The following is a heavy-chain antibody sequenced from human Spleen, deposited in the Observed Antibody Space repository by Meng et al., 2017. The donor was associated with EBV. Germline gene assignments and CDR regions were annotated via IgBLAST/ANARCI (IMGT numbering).Heavy chain of an antibody. CDR3: APHIDPWVNIFDP. CDR1: GHCISSAYYS. V-gene: IGHV4-39*02. CDR2: RYTGQTT. J-gene: IGHJ5*02. Sequence: VSGHCISSAYYSWCWSHRPPVTGLHWIECRYTGQTTYYNLSLKSRVAISMDPFKNYFYLTVSSVTAADTPVYYCAPHIDPWVNIFDPWGQGPLVTVSS. D-gene: IGHD1-26*01.